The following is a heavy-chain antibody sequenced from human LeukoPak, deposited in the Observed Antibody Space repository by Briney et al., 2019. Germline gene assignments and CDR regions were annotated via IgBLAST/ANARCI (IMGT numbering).Heavy chain of an antibody. CDR3: TKLYRVGIAPFED. J-gene: IGHJ4*02. D-gene: IGHD5/OR15-5a*01. Sequence: PGGSLRLSCAASGFTFSHFAMSWVRQAPGKGLHWVSTISGGGNKTYDAESLKGRFTISRDNSKSTLYMQMTGLRAEDTAGHYCTKLYRVGIAPFEDWGRGILVSVFS. CDR1: GFTFSHFA. CDR2: ISGGGNKT. V-gene: IGHV3-23*01.